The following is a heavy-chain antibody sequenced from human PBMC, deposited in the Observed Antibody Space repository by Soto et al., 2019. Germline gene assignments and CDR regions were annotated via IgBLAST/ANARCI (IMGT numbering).Heavy chain of an antibody. V-gene: IGHV4-59*01. CDR2: IYYSGST. D-gene: IGHD3-10*01. Sequence: SETLSLTCTVSGGSISSYYWSWIRQPPGKGLEWIGYIYYSGSTNYNPSLKSRLTISVDTSKNQFSLKLSSVTAADTAVYYCARDKGMTTYYYYGMDVWGEGTTVTVSS. CDR1: GGSISSYY. J-gene: IGHJ6*04. CDR3: ARDKGMTTYYYYGMDV.